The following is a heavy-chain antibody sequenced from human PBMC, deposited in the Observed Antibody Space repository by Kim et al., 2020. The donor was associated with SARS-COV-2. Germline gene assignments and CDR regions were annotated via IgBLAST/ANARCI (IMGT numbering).Heavy chain of an antibody. J-gene: IGHJ3*02. CDR3: ARVPYGNRDSSSWGDAFDI. CDR1: GYTFTSYY. CDR2: INPSGGST. V-gene: IGHV1-46*01. D-gene: IGHD6-13*01. Sequence: ASVKVSCKASGYTFTSYYMHWVRQAPGQGLEWMGIINPSGGSTSYAQKFQGRVTMTRDTSTSTVYMELSSLRSEDTAVYYCARVPYGNRDSSSWGDAFDIWGQGTMVTVSS.